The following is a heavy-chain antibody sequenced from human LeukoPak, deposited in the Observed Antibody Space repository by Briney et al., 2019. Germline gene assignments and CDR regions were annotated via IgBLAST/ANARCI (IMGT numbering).Heavy chain of an antibody. D-gene: IGHD3-3*01. V-gene: IGHV4-31*03. CDR3: ARRQKFSITIFGVVRGIDGMDV. J-gene: IGHJ6*02. Sequence: PSETLSLTCTVSGGSISSGGYYWSWIRQHPGKGLEWIGYIYYSGSTYYNPSLKSRVTISVDTSKNQFSLKLSSVTAADTAVYYCARRQKFSITIFGVVRGIDGMDVWGQGTTVTVSS. CDR1: GGSISSGGYY. CDR2: IYYSGST.